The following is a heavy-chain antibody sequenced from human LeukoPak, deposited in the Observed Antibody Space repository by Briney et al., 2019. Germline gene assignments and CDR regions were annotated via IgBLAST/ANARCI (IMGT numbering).Heavy chain of an antibody. CDR1: GYTFTGYY. CDR2: INPNSGGT. CDR3: ATMIVVTSNWFDP. Sequence: ASVKVSCKASGYTFTGYYMHWVRQAPGQGLEWMGRINPNSGGTNYAQKFQGRVTMTEDTSTDTAYMELSSLRSEDTAVYYCATMIVVTSNWFDPWGQGTLVTVSS. J-gene: IGHJ5*02. D-gene: IGHD3-22*01. V-gene: IGHV1-2*06.